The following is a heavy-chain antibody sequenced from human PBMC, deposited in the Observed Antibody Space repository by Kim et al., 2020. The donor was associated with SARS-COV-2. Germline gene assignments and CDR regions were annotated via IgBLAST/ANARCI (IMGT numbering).Heavy chain of an antibody. Sequence: GGSLRLSCAASGFTFSSYAMHWVRQAPGKGLEWVAVISYDGSNKYYADSVKGRFTISRDNSKNTLYLQMNSLRAEDTAVYYCARDILIAVAGTFHYYYG. J-gene: IGHJ6*01. CDR3: ARDILIAVAGTFHYYYG. CDR2: ISYDGSNK. V-gene: IGHV3-30*04. CDR1: GFTFSSYA. D-gene: IGHD6-19*01.